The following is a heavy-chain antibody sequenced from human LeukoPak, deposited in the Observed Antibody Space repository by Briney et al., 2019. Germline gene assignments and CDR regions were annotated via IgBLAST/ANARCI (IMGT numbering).Heavy chain of an antibody. Sequence: GGSLRLSCAASGFTFSSYAMHWVRQAPGKGLEWVAVISYDGSNKYYADSVKGRFTISRDNSKNTLYLQMNSLRAEDTAVYYGAREVLLWFAGGLDPWGQGTLVTVSS. CDR3: AREVLLWFAGGLDP. CDR2: ISYDGSNK. CDR1: GFTFSSYA. D-gene: IGHD3-10*01. J-gene: IGHJ5*02. V-gene: IGHV3-30*04.